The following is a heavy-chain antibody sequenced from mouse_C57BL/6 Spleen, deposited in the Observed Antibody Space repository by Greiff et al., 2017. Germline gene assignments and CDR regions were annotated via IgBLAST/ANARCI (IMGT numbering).Heavy chain of an antibody. CDR2: IRNKANGYTT. V-gene: IGHV7-3*01. D-gene: IGHD2-12*01. CDR3: ASHYNYGFDY. CDR1: GFTFTDYY. J-gene: IGHJ2*01. Sequence: EVQGVESGGGLVQPGGSLSLSCAASGFTFTDYYMSWVRQPPGQALEWLGFIRNKANGYTTEYSASVKGRFTISRDNSQSILYLQMNALRAAASATYYCASHYNYGFDYWGQGTTLTVSS.